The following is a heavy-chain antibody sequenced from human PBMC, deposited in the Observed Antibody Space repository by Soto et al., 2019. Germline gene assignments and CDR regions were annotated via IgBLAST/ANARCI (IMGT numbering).Heavy chain of an antibody. V-gene: IGHV3-30-3*01. J-gene: IGHJ3*02. Sequence: PGGSLRLSCAASGFTFSSYAMHWVRQAPGKGLEWVAVISYDGSNKYYADSVKGRFTISRDNSKNTLYLQMNSLRAEDTAVYYCARAYDSSGYHDAFDIWGQGTMVTVSS. CDR2: ISYDGSNK. CDR3: ARAYDSSGYHDAFDI. CDR1: GFTFSSYA. D-gene: IGHD3-22*01.